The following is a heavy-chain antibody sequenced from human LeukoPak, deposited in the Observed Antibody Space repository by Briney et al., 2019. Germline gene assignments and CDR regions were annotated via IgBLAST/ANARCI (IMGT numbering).Heavy chain of an antibody. CDR3: ARPQQGGTTRSHGLDV. CDR2: INTDGTST. D-gene: IGHD2-2*01. J-gene: IGHJ6*02. CDR1: GFTFSNSW. Sequence: PGGSLRLSCAASGFTFSNSWMQWVRQVPGKGLVWVSRINTDGTSTSYADSVRGRFIISRVNAKNTLYLQMNSLRAEDTAVYYCARPQQGGTTRSHGLDVWGQGTTVTVSS. V-gene: IGHV3-74*01.